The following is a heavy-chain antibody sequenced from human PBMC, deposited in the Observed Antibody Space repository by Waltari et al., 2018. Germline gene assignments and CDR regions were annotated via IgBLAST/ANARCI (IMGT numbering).Heavy chain of an antibody. CDR2: ISSSSSYI. CDR1: GFTFSTYD. J-gene: IGHJ5*02. Sequence: EVQLVESGGGLVQPGGSLRLSCAASGFTFSTYDMHWVRQGTGNRVGWVSSISSSSSYIDYADSVKGRFTISRDNAKNSLYLQMNSLRSEDTAVYYCARTGSGRTIEDPFDPWGQGTLVTVSS. D-gene: IGHD3-10*01. V-gene: IGHV3-21*04. CDR3: ARTGSGRTIEDPFDP.